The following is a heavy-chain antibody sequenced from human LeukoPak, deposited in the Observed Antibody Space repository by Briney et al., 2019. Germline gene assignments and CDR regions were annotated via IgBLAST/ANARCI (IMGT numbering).Heavy chain of an antibody. Sequence: SGTLSLTCTVSGGSISSYYWSWIRQPPGKGLEWIGYIYYSGSTNYNPSLKSRVTISVDTSKNQFSLKLSSVTAADTAVYYCASVAVGATHAFDIWGQGTMVTVSS. D-gene: IGHD1-26*01. CDR3: ASVAVGATHAFDI. CDR1: GGSISSYY. V-gene: IGHV4-59*01. CDR2: IYYSGST. J-gene: IGHJ3*02.